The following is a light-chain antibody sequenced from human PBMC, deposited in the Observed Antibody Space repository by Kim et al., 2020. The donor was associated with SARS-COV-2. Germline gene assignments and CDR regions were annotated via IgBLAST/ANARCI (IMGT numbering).Light chain of an antibody. J-gene: IGKJ1*01. CDR3: QQYNNWPPT. CDR1: QSVSSN. V-gene: IGKV3-15*01. Sequence: VSPGDRATLSCRASQSVSSNLAWYQQKPGQAPRLLIVGASTRATGVPARFSGSGSGTEYTLIISSLQSEDLAVYHCQQYNNWPPTFGQGTKVDIK. CDR2: GAS.